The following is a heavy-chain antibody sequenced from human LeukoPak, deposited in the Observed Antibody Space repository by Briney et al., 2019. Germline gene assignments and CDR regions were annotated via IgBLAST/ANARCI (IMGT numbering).Heavy chain of an antibody. D-gene: IGHD3-9*01. CDR1: GYTFTSYD. V-gene: IGHV1-8*01. J-gene: IGHJ4*02. Sequence: ASVKVSCKASGYTFTSYDINWVRQATGQGLEWMGWMKPNSGNTGYAQKFQGRVTMTRNTSISTAYMELSSLRSEDTAVYYCARGPAVRYFDWLYSARGDYWGQGTLVTVSS. CDR3: ARGPAVRYFDWLYSARGDY. CDR2: MKPNSGNT.